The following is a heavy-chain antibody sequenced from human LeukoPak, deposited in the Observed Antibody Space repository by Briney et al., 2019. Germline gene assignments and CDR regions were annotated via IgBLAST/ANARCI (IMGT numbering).Heavy chain of an antibody. V-gene: IGHV1-8*01. CDR3: ARGPRNDP. J-gene: IGHJ5*02. Sequence: GAPGGSSSKTSGCPSTTGEINWGRQPAGQGLEWMGWVHPNGGNTAYAQKFQGRVTMTRDTSISTAYMELSGLTSDDTAVYFCARGPRNDPWGQGTLVTVSS. D-gene: IGHD1-14*01. CDR2: VHPNGGNT. CDR1: GCPSTTGE.